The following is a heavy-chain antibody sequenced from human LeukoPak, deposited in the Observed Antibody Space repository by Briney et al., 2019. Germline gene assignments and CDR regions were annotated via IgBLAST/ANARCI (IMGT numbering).Heavy chain of an antibody. CDR1: GGSISSSSYY. Sequence: SETLSLTCTVSGGSISSSSYYWGWIRQPAGKGLEWIGRIYTSGSTNYNPSLKSRVTMSVDTSKNQFSLKLSSVTAADTAVYYCARDDYGDPGYFQHWGQGTLVTVSS. CDR2: IYTSGST. V-gene: IGHV4-61*02. CDR3: ARDDYGDPGYFQH. J-gene: IGHJ1*01. D-gene: IGHD4-17*01.